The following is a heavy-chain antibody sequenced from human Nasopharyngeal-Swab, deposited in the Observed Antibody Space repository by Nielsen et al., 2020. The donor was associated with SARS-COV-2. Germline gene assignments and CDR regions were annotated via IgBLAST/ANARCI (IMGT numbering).Heavy chain of an antibody. J-gene: IGHJ4*02. CDR1: GFNFTNAW. V-gene: IGHV3-15*01. D-gene: IGHD6-19*01. CDR3: TTEFGSGWYDY. CDR2: IKSRSDGGTI. Sequence: GESLELSCAVSGFNFTNAWMSWVRQARGKGLEWVGRIKSRSDGGTIDYAAPVKGRFTISRDDSKKTLYLQMNSLKTEDTALYYCTTEFGSGWYDYWGQGTLVTVSS.